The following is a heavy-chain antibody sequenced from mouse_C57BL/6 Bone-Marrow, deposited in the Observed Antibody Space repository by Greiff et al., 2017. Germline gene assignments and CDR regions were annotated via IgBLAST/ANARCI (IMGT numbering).Heavy chain of an antibody. V-gene: IGHV1-5*01. Sequence: EVQLQQSGTVLARPGASVKMSCKTSGYTFTSYWMHWVKQRPGQGLEWIGAIYPGNSDTSYNQKFKGKAKLTAVTSASTAYMELSSLTNEDSAVYYCTRDHYSNPFYYAMDYWGQGTSVTVSS. J-gene: IGHJ4*01. CDR1: GYTFTSYW. CDR3: TRDHYSNPFYYAMDY. D-gene: IGHD2-5*01. CDR2: IYPGNSDT.